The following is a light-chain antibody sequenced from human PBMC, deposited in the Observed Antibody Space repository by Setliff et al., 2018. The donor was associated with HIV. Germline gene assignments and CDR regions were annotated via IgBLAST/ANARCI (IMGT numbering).Light chain of an antibody. CDR3: QQYKSYPFT. V-gene: IGKV1-5*03. CDR1: QAISSL. Sequence: DIQLTQSPSTLSASVGDRVIITCRASQAISSLLAWFQQKPGKAPKIVIYKASSLESGVPSRFSGSGSGTEFTLTISSLQPDDFATYYCQQYKSYPFTFGPGTKVDIK. CDR2: KAS. J-gene: IGKJ3*01.